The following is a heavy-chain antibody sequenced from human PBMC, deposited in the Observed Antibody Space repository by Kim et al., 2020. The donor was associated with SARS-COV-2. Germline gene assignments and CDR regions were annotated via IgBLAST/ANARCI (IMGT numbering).Heavy chain of an antibody. J-gene: IGHJ4*02. D-gene: IGHD5-12*01. Sequence: KGRFTISRDNAKNSLYLQMNSLRAEDTAVYYCARDVAPPSQGLRFNLAYYWGQGTLVTVSS. CDR3: ARDVAPPSQGLRFNLAYY. V-gene: IGHV3-11*01.